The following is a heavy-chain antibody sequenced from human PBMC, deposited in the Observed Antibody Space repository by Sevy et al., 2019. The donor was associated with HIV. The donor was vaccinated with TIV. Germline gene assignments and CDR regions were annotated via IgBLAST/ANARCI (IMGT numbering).Heavy chain of an antibody. V-gene: IGHV3-30-3*01. CDR2: ISSNGDND. CDR3: ARGPEWELTSFLSH. CDR1: GFTFRTYA. Sequence: GGSLRLSCAASGFTFRTYAFHWVRQAPGRGLEWIGLISSNGDNDLYANSVRGRFTISRDNSMNILYLQMTCLTPDDTAVYYCARGPEWELTSFLSHWGQGTLVTVSS. J-gene: IGHJ4*02. D-gene: IGHD1-26*01.